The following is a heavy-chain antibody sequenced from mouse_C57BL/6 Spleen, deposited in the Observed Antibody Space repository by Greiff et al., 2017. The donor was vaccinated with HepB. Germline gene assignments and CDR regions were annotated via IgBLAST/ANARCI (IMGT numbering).Heavy chain of an antibody. CDR1: GYTFTDYY. J-gene: IGHJ1*03. V-gene: IGHV1-26*01. D-gene: IGHD1-1*01. Sequence: EVQLQQSGPELVKPGASVKISCKASGYTFTDYYMNWVKQSHGKSLEWIGDINPNNGGTSYNQKFKGKATLTVDKSSSTAYMELRSLTSEDSAVYYCASSHYYGSTWYFDVWGTGTTVTVSS. CDR3: ASSHYYGSTWYFDV. CDR2: INPNNGGT.